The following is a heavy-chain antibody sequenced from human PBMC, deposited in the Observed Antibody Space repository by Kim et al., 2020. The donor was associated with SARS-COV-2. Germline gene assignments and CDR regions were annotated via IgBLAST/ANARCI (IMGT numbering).Heavy chain of an antibody. V-gene: IGHV3-7*01. J-gene: IGHJ4*02. CDR1: GFTLNKFW. CDR2: IKEDGGEK. Sequence: GGSLRLSCAASGFTLNKFWMTWVRQVPGKGLEWVATIKEDGGEKRYVDSVKGRFTISTDNAKNSLYLQMNSLRAEDTAMYYCARDPLDYWGQGTLVTVS. CDR3: ARDPLDY.